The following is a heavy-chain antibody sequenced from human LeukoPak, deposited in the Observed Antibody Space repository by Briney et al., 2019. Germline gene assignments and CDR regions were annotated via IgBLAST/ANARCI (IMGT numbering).Heavy chain of an antibody. J-gene: IGHJ4*02. D-gene: IGHD6-13*01. CDR3: ARDCTGCSSWYIYFDY. V-gene: IGHV3-7*01. Sequence: GGSLRLSCAAPGFTFSSYWMSWVRQAPGKGLEWVANIKQDGSEKYYVDSVKGRFTISRDNAKNSLYLQMNSLRAEDTAVYYCARDCTGCSSWYIYFDYWGQGTLVTVSS. CDR1: GFTFSSYW. CDR2: IKQDGSEK.